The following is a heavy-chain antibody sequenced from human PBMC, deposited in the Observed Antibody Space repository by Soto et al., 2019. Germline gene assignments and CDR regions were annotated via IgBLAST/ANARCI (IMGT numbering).Heavy chain of an antibody. V-gene: IGHV1-3*01. J-gene: IGHJ4*02. CDR3: ARVSGYYLPDY. Sequence: ASVKVSCKASGYTFTNYATHWLRQAPGQRLEWMGWINAGNGNTKYSQKFQGRVTITRDTSASTAYMELSSLRSEDTAVYYCARVSGYYLPDYWGQGTLVTVSS. CDR2: INAGNGNT. D-gene: IGHD5-12*01. CDR1: GYTFTNYA.